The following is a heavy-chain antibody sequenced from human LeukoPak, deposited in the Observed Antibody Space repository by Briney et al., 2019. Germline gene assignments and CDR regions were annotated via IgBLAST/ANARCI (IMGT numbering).Heavy chain of an antibody. D-gene: IGHD3-22*01. CDR3: ARGSLGYYYDLFDY. Sequence: GGSLRLSCAASGFTFSSYSMNWVRQAPGKGLEWLSYISSRSSTIYYADSVKGRFTISRDNAKNSLYLQMNSLRDEDTAVYYCARGSLGYYYDLFDYWGQGTLVTVSS. CDR1: GFTFSSYS. V-gene: IGHV3-48*02. CDR2: ISSRSSTI. J-gene: IGHJ4*02.